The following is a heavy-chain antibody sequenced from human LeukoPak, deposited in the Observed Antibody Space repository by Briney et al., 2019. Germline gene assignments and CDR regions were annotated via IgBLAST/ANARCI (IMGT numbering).Heavy chain of an antibody. D-gene: IGHD2-15*01. CDR2: ITSSGSYI. CDR3: AKETVVVVAATPDAFDI. V-gene: IGHV3-21*04. J-gene: IGHJ3*02. CDR1: RFTFSSYN. Sequence: PGGSLRLSCVASRFTFSSYNMAWVRQAPGKGPEWVSTITSSGSYIYYAHSVRGRFSSSRDNAKNSLFLQMISLRAEDTAVYYCAKETVVVVAATPDAFDIWGQGTMVTVSS.